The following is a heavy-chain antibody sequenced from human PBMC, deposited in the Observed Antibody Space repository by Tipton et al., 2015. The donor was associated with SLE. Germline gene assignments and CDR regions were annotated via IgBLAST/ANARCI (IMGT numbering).Heavy chain of an antibody. Sequence: SLRLSCTASEFTFSDHWMTWIRQAPGKGLEWVANIKPDGSDKYYGESVKGRFTISRDNAKNSVTLQMNGLRPEDTAVYYCARGHYGMDVWGQGATVTVAS. V-gene: IGHV3-7*01. J-gene: IGHJ6*02. CDR3: ARGHYGMDV. CDR1: EFTFSDHW. CDR2: IKPDGSDK.